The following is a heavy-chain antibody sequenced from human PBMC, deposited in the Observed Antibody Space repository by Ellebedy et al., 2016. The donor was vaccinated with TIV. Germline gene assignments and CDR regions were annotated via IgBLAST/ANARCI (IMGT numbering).Heavy chain of an antibody. Sequence: GESLKISCEASGFTFSDYYMTWIRQAPGKGLEWVSHISSSGKTIYEADSMRGRFTISRDNAKNSLYLQMDSLRAEDTAVYYCARLYCSSPTCRHYYGMDVWGQGTTVTVSS. CDR2: ISSSGKTI. CDR1: GFTFSDYY. V-gene: IGHV3-11*01. J-gene: IGHJ6*02. D-gene: IGHD2-2*01. CDR3: ARLYCSSPTCRHYYGMDV.